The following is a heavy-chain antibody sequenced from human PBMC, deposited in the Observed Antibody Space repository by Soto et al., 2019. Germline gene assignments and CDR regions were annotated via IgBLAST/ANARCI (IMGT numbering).Heavy chain of an antibody. Sequence: SETLSLTCTVSGGSISSYYWSWIRQPPGKGLEWIGYIYYSGSTNYNPSLKSRVTISVDTSKNQFSMKLSSVTAADTAVYYCARDGVVRENIIYYGMDVWGQGTTVTVSS. J-gene: IGHJ6*02. CDR1: GGSISSYY. CDR3: ARDGVVRENIIYYGMDV. CDR2: IYYSGST. V-gene: IGHV4-59*01. D-gene: IGHD3-10*01.